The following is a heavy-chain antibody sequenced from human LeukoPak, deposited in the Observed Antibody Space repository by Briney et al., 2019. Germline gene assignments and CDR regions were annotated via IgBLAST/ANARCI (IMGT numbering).Heavy chain of an antibody. J-gene: IGHJ4*02. CDR1: GGSISSYY. Sequence: KPSETLSLTCTVSGGSISSYYWSWIRQPPGKGLEWIGYIYYSGSTNYNPSLKSRVAISVDTSKNQFSLKLSSVTAADTAVYYCARVETAAGYFDYWGQGTLVTVSS. CDR2: IYYSGST. CDR3: ARVETAAGYFDY. V-gene: IGHV4-59*01. D-gene: IGHD6-13*01.